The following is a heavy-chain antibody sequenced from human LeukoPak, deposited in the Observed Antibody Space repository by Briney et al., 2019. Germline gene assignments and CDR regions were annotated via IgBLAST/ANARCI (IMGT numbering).Heavy chain of an antibody. CDR2: ISYSGST. Sequence: PSETLSLTCTVSGGSISSSNYYWGWICQPPGKGLEWIASISYSGSTYYNVSVQSRVTISRDTSKNQFSLSLNSVTAADTAVYYCVRVKTGSISDSWGQGTLVTVSS. CDR1: GGSISSSNYY. J-gene: IGHJ4*02. V-gene: IGHV4-39*07. CDR3: VRVKTGSISDS. D-gene: IGHD1-26*01.